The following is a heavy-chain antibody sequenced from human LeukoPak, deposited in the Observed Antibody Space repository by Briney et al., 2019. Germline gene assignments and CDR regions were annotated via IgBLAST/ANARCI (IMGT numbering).Heavy chain of an antibody. V-gene: IGHV4-59*01. CDR2: IYYSGST. Sequence: SETLSLTCTVSGGSISSYYWSWIRQPPGKGLEWIGYIYYSGSTNYNPSLKSRVTISVDTSKNQFSLKLSSVTAADTAVYYCAGAPGHIAARRGFWFDPWGQGTLVTVSS. CDR3: AGAPGHIAARRGFWFDP. CDR1: GGSISSYY. D-gene: IGHD6-6*01. J-gene: IGHJ5*02.